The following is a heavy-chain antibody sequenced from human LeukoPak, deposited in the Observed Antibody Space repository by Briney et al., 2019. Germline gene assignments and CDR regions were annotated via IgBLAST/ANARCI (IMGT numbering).Heavy chain of an antibody. J-gene: IGHJ4*02. Sequence: PGGSLRLSCVGSGFTFSSYEMNWVRQAPGKGLEWVSHISNSGNTIYYADSVKGRFTISRDNAKNSLYLQMNSLRAEDTAVYYCARETPNLDYWGQGTLVTVSS. CDR2: ISNSGNTI. CDR1: GFTFSSYE. D-gene: IGHD1-14*01. V-gene: IGHV3-48*03. CDR3: ARETPNLDY.